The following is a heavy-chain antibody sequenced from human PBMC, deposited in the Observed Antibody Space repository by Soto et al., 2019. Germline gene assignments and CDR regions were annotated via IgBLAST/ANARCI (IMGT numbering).Heavy chain of an antibody. CDR1: GFTFSDYA. CDR2: ISPRGGDT. V-gene: IGHV3-23*01. D-gene: IGHD1-26*01. J-gene: IGHJ4*02. Sequence: GGSLRLSCSASGFTFSDYAMAWVRQAPGKGLEWVSAISPRGGDTKYADSVKGLFTLSRDNSKNTLSLQMNSLGAEDSAVYFWAKGPRDGIVYTSFPRCFDYWGQGALVTVSS. CDR3: AKGPRDGIVYTSFPRCFDY.